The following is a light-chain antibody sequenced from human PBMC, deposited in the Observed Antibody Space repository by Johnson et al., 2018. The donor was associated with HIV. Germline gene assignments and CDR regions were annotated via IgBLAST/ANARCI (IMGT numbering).Light chain of an antibody. J-gene: IGLJ1*01. CDR3: GTWDSSLSAPLYV. Sequence: QAVLTQPPSVSAAPGQKVTISCSGSSSNIGNNYVSWYQQLPGTAPKLIIYDNNKRPSGIPDRFSGSKSGTSATLGITGLQTGAEADYYCGTWDSSLSAPLYVFGTGTKVTVL. CDR1: SSNIGNNY. V-gene: IGLV1-51*01. CDR2: DNN.